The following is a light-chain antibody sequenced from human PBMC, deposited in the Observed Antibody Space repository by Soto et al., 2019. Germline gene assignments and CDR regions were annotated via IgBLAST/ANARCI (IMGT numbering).Light chain of an antibody. Sequence: EIVLTQSPATLSLSPWERATLSCRASQSVSSYLAWYQQKPGQAPRLLIYEASNRATGIPARFSGSGSGTDFTLTISSLEPEDFAVYYCQQRSNWPLTFGGGTKVDIK. CDR2: EAS. J-gene: IGKJ4*01. CDR1: QSVSSY. CDR3: QQRSNWPLT. V-gene: IGKV3-11*01.